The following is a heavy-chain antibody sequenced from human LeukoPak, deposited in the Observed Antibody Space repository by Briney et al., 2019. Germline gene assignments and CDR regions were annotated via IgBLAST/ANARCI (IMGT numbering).Heavy chain of an antibody. CDR2: IYHSGST. J-gene: IGHJ6*04. CDR1: SDSIRSNNW. V-gene: IGHV4-4*02. D-gene: IGHD4/OR15-4a*01. Sequence: SETLSLTCAVSSDSIRSNNWWSWVRQPPGKGLEWIGEIYHSGSTNYNPSLKSRVTIPADTSKNQLSLKLSSVTAADTAVYYCVRVPFAFYGMEVWGKGTTVSVSS. CDR3: VRVPFAFYGMEV.